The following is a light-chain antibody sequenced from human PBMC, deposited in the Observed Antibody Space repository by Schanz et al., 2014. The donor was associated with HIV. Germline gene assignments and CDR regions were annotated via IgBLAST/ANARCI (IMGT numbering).Light chain of an antibody. J-gene: IGKJ1*01. CDR2: GAS. V-gene: IGKV3-20*01. Sequence: EVVLTQSPGTLSLSPGERATLSCRASQSVSSSYLAWYQQKPGQAPRLLIYGASSRATGIPDRFSGSGSGTEFTLTISRLEPEDFATYYCQQYSSYSPTFGQGTKVEV. CDR3: QQYSSYSPT. CDR1: QSVSSSY.